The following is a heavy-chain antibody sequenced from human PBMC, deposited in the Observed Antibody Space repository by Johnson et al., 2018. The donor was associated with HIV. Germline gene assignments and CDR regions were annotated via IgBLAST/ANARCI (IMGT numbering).Heavy chain of an antibody. D-gene: IGHD1-26*01. Sequence: VQLVESGGGVVQPGRSLRLSCAASGFTVSSYYMSWVRQAPGKGLEWVSVIYSGGKTYYADPVKGRFTISRDNSKNTLYLQMNSLRAEDTAVYYCARKRWEPLDAFDIWGQGTMVTVSS. J-gene: IGHJ3*02. CDR1: GFTVSSYY. CDR2: IYSGGKT. CDR3: ARKRWEPLDAFDI. V-gene: IGHV3-66*01.